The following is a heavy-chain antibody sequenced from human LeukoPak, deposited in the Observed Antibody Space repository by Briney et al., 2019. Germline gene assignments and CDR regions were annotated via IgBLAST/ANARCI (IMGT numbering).Heavy chain of an antibody. CDR3: ARRGVVPAAIPRYYFDY. J-gene: IGHJ4*02. V-gene: IGHV4-34*01. CDR1: GFTFSNYA. D-gene: IGHD2-2*02. Sequence: GSLRLSCAASGFTFSNYAMNWVRQAPGKGLEWIGEINHSGSTNYNPSLKSRVTISVDTSKNQFSLKLSSVTAADTAVYYCARRGVVPAAIPRYYFDYWGQGTLVTVSS. CDR2: INHSGST.